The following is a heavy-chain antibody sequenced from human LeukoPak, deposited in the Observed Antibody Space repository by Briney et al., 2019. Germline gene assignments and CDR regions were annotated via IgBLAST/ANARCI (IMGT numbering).Heavy chain of an antibody. Sequence: GGSLRLSCAASGFTFSSYAMHWVRQAPGKGLEWVAVISYDGSNKYYADSVKGRFTISRDNSKNTLYLQMNSLRVEDTAVYYCARAPYYYGSGAVLDYWGQGTLVTVSS. V-gene: IGHV3-30-3*01. CDR3: ARAPYYYGSGAVLDY. J-gene: IGHJ4*02. CDR2: ISYDGSNK. D-gene: IGHD3-10*01. CDR1: GFTFSSYA.